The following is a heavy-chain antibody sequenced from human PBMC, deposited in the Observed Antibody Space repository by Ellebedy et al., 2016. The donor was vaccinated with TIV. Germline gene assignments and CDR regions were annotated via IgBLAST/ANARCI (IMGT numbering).Heavy chain of an antibody. D-gene: IGHD6-19*01. V-gene: IGHV1-2*02. CDR1: GYTFTAFY. J-gene: IGHJ6*02. CDR3: ARVRRGSSGMDV. Sequence: ASVKVSCKSSGYTFTAFYLHWVRQAPGQGLEWMGWINPDSGSTNFGQKFQGRVTMTRDTSVNTAYMELNRLKSDDMAVYYCARVRRGSSGMDVWGQGTTVTVS. CDR2: INPDSGST.